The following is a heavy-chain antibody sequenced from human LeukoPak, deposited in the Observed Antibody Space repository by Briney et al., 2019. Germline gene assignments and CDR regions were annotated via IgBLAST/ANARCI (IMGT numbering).Heavy chain of an antibody. CDR1: GFIFSNYG. CDR3: ARDAGHRPGWFDP. J-gene: IGHJ5*02. V-gene: IGHV3-48*04. CDR2: ISSSSSTI. Sequence: GGSLRLSCVASGFIFSNYGMHWVRQAPGKGLEWVSYISSSSSTIYYADSVKGRFTISRDNAKNSLYLQMNSLRAEDTAVYYCARDAGHRPGWFDPWGQGTLVTVSS.